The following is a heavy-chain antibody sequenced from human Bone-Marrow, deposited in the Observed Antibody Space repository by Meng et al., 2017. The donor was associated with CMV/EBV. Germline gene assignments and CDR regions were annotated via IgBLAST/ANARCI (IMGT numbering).Heavy chain of an antibody. D-gene: IGHD1-26*01. CDR3: ARVGATGLVYFDY. J-gene: IGHJ4*02. V-gene: IGHV1-46*01. CDR2: INPSGGST. CDR1: GYTFTSYY. Sequence: SVNVSCKASGYTFTSYYMHWVRQAPGQGLEWMGIINPSGGSTSYAQKFQGRVTMTRDTSTSTVYMELSSLRSEDTAVYYCARVGATGLVYFDYWGQGTLVTVSS.